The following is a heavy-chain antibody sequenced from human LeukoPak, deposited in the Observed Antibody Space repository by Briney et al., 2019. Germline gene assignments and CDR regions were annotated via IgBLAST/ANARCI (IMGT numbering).Heavy chain of an antibody. D-gene: IGHD3-10*01. CDR2: IYTSGST. V-gene: IGHV4-4*07. CDR3: ARDTPRFGYYYYYYMDV. Sequence: PSETLSLTCTVSGGSISSYYWSWIRQPAGKGLEWIGRIYTSGSTNYNPSINRRVTMSVDTSKNQFSLKLSSVTAADTAVYYCARDTPRFGYYYYYYMDVWGKGTTVTISS. CDR1: GGSISSYY. J-gene: IGHJ6*03.